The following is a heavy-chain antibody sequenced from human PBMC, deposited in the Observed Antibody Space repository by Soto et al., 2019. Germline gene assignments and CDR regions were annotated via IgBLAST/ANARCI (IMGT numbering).Heavy chain of an antibody. V-gene: IGHV3-30*18. CDR1: GFTFSSYG. J-gene: IGHJ6*02. CDR3: VKDGSSGWPYYYGLDV. Sequence: QVQLVESGGGVVQPGRSLRLSCAASGFTFSSYGMHWVRQAPGKGLEWLAVISYDGSNKYYADSVKGRFSIARDNSKNTLDLQMSSLRAEDTAVYYCVKDGSSGWPYYYGLDVWGQGTSVTVSS. D-gene: IGHD6-19*01. CDR2: ISYDGSNK.